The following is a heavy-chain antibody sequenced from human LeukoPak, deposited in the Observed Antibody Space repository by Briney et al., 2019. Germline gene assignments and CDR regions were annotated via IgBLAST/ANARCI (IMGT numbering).Heavy chain of an antibody. D-gene: IGHD2-2*01. V-gene: IGHV1-2*02. CDR1: GYTFTGHY. J-gene: IGHJ4*02. CDR3: ARRLTTSQDLDY. CDR2: INPNSGDT. Sequence: ASVKVSCKASGYTFTGHYMYWVRQAPGQGLEWMGWINPNSGDTNYAQKFQGRVTMTRDTSISTVYMDLNRLTSDDTAVYYCARRLTTSQDLDYWGQGALVTVSS.